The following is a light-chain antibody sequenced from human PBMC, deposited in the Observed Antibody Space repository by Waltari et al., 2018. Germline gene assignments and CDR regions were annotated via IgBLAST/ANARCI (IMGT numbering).Light chain of an antibody. CDR3: QPWHTGMVL. V-gene: IGLV4-69*01. CDR2: VNNDGSH. J-gene: IGLJ2*01. Sequence: QPLLTQSPSASASLGASVTLTCPLSDGHSNYAIAWHQQQPGKGPRYLMKVNNDGSHNKGDGIPDRFSVSASATGRYLTISSLQSGDESNYFCQPWHTGMVLFGGGTRLTVL. CDR1: DGHSNYA.